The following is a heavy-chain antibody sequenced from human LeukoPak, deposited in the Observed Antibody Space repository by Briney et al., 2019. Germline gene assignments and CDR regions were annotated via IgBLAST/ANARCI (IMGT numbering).Heavy chain of an antibody. V-gene: IGHV3-74*01. D-gene: IGHD3-3*01. CDR1: GFTFSSSW. Sequence: QPGGSLRLSCAVSGFTFSSSWMHWVRQAPGKGLAWVSHIKTDGSTTAYADSVKGRFTISRDNSKNTLYLQMNSLRAEDTAVYYCAKANQRYYDFWSGFDYWGQGTLVTVSS. CDR3: AKANQRYYDFWSGFDY. J-gene: IGHJ4*02. CDR2: IKTDGSTT.